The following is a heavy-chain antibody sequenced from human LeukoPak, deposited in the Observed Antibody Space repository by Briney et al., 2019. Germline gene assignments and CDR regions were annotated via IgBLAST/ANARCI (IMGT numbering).Heavy chain of an antibody. D-gene: IGHD5-24*01. CDR2: IKSKTDGGTT. CDR1: GFTFSNAW. V-gene: IGHV3-15*01. CDR3: ASRWYFDY. Sequence: PGGSLRLSCAASGFTFSNAWMSWVRQAPGKGLEWVGRIKSKTDGGTTDYAAPVRGRFTISRDNSKNTLYLQMNSLRADDTAVYYCASRWYFDYWGQGTLVTVSS. J-gene: IGHJ4*02.